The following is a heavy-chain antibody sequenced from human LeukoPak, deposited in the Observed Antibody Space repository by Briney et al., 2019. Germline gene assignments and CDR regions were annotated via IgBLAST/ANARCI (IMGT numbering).Heavy chain of an antibody. D-gene: IGHD3-3*01. Sequence: GASVKVSCQASGGTFSSYAISWVRQAPGQGLEWMGRIIPILGIANYAQKFQGRVTITADKSTGTAYMELSSLRSDDTAVYYCARVGLPGDFWSGSFMDVWGQGTTVTVSS. CDR1: GGTFSSYA. CDR3: ARVGLPGDFWSGSFMDV. J-gene: IGHJ6*02. CDR2: IIPILGIA. V-gene: IGHV1-69*04.